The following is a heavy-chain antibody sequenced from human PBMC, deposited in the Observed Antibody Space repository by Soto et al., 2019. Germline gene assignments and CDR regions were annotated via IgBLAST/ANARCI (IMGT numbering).Heavy chain of an antibody. CDR2: ISYGGNNK. Sequence: QVQVVESGGGVVQPGGSLRLSCAASGFTFSTSAMHWVRQAPGKGLEWMAMISYGGNNKYYAASVKGRFTISRDISESTLYLQMNSLRTADTAVYYCAREEFEAGRGHFGCWGQGTLVSVSS. D-gene: IGHD6-13*01. CDR1: GFTFSTSA. CDR3: AREEFEAGRGHFGC. J-gene: IGHJ4*02. V-gene: IGHV3-30-3*01.